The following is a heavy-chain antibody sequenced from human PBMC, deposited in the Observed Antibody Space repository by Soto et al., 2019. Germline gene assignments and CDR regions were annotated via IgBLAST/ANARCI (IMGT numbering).Heavy chain of an antibody. CDR1: GGTFSSYA. CDR3: ARDSGGGYYDSSGLDAFDI. J-gene: IGHJ3*02. Sequence: ASVKVSCKASGGTFSSYAISWVRQAPGQGLEWMGGIIPIFGTANYAQKFQGRVTITADESTSTAYMELSSLRSEDTAVYYCARDSGGGYYDSSGLDAFDIWGQGTMVTVSS. CDR2: IIPIFGTA. D-gene: IGHD3-22*01. V-gene: IGHV1-69*13.